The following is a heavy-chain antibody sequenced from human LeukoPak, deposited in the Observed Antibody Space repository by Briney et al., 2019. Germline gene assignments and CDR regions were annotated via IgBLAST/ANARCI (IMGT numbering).Heavy chain of an antibody. CDR3: ARVIYGSGSDI. J-gene: IGHJ3*02. CDR2: MNPNSGTT. CDR1: GYTLTSYD. D-gene: IGHD3-10*01. V-gene: IGHV1-8*01. Sequence: ASVKVSCKASGYTLTSYDINWVRQATGQGLEWMGWMNPNSGTTGYAQKFQGRVTMTRNTSISTAYMELSSLRSEDTAIYYCARVIYGSGSDIWGQGTMVTVSS.